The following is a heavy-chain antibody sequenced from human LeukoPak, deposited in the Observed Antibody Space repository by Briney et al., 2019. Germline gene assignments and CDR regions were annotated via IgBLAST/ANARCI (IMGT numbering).Heavy chain of an antibody. CDR2: IKSKADGGTT. CDR3: TTRGGSGSRPYYYYYMDV. D-gene: IGHD1-26*01. J-gene: IGHJ6*03. Sequence: PGGSLRLSCAASGFTFSNAWMSWVRQAPGKGLEWVGRIKSKADGGTTDYAAPVKGRFTISRDDSKNTLYLQMNSLKTEDTAVYYCTTRGGSGSRPYYYYYMDVWGKGTTVTVSS. V-gene: IGHV3-15*01. CDR1: GFTFSNAW.